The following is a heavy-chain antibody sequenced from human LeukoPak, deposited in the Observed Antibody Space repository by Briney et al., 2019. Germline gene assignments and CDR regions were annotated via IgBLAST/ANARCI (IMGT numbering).Heavy chain of an antibody. CDR1: GFTFSSYG. V-gene: IGHV3-33*01. D-gene: IGHD3-10*01. CDR3: ARERITMVRGSPIDPDSQDYYYYGMDV. J-gene: IGHJ6*04. CDR2: IWYDGSNK. Sequence: GGSLRLFCAASGFTFSSYGMHWVRQAPGKGLEWVAVIWYDGSNKYYADSVKGRFTISRDNSKNTLYLQMNSLRAEDTAVYYCARERITMVRGSPIDPDSQDYYYYGMDVWGKGTTVTVSS.